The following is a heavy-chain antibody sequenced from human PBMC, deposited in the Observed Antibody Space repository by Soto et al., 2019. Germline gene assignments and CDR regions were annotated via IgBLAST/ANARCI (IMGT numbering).Heavy chain of an antibody. CDR2: ISSSGDGT. CDR1: GFTFNSYA. Sequence: PGRSLRLSFATSGFTFNSYAMPCVRQAPGKGLEWVSIISSSGDGTYYVGSVKGRFTISRDNSRNTLNLQMNSLRAEDTAVYYCAKTAEFWSWGMYVCGQVTTVT. D-gene: IGHD3-3*01. V-gene: IGHV3-23*01. CDR3: AKTAEFWSWGMYV. J-gene: IGHJ6*02.